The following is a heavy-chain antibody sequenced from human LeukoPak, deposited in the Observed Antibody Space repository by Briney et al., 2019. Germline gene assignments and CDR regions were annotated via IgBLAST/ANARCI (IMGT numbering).Heavy chain of an antibody. J-gene: IGHJ6*02. D-gene: IGHD6-6*01. Sequence: GGSLRLSCAASGFTFSSYGMHWVRQAPGKGLEWVAVISYDGSNKYYADSVKGRFTISRDNSKNTLYLQMNSLRAEDTAVYYCAEALGRSSSFRPEDYYYGMDVWGQGTTVTVSS. CDR1: GFTFSSYG. V-gene: IGHV3-30*18. CDR2: ISYDGSNK. CDR3: AEALGRSSSFRPEDYYYGMDV.